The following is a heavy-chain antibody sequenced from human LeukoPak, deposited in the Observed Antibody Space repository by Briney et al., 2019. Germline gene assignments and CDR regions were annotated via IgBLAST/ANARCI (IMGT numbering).Heavy chain of an antibody. Sequence: GGSLRLSCAASGFTVSSNYMSWVRQAPGKGLEWVSYISSSGSTIYYADSVKGRFTISRDNAKNSLYLQMNSLRAEDTAVYYCARDRARRYYDILTDYFDYWGQGTLVTVSS. J-gene: IGHJ4*02. CDR3: ARDRARRYYDILTDYFDY. V-gene: IGHV3-11*01. D-gene: IGHD3-9*01. CDR1: GFTVSSNY. CDR2: ISSSGSTI.